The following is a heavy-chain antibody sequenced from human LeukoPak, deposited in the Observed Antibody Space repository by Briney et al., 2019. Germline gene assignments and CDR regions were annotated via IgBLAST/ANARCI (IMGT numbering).Heavy chain of an antibody. CDR1: GFTFSSYA. Sequence: GGSLRLSCAASGFTFSSYAMSWVRQAPGKGLEWVSSISSSSSYIYYADSVKGRFTISRDNAKNSLYLQMNSLRAEDTAVYYCARVRSSSSLSAFDIWGQGTMVTVSS. D-gene: IGHD6-6*01. J-gene: IGHJ3*02. CDR3: ARVRSSSSLSAFDI. CDR2: ISSSSSYI. V-gene: IGHV3-21*01.